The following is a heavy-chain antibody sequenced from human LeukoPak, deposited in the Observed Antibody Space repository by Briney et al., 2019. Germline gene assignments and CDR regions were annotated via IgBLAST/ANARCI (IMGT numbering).Heavy chain of an antibody. CDR3: ARDPQKGITMVRGVPDY. D-gene: IGHD3-10*01. Sequence: GGSLRLSCAASGFTFSSYGMHWVRQAPGKGLEWVAVISYDGSNKYYADSVKGRFTISRDNSKNTLYLQMNSLRAEDTAVYYCARDPQKGITMVRGVPDYWGQGTLVTVSS. CDR1: GFTFSSYG. J-gene: IGHJ4*02. CDR2: ISYDGSNK. V-gene: IGHV3-30*03.